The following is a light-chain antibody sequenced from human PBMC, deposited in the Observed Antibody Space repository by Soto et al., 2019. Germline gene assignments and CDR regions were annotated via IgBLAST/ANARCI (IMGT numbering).Light chain of an antibody. CDR1: SSNIGAGYD. CDR2: GNS. J-gene: IGLJ1*01. V-gene: IGLV1-40*01. CDR3: QSYDSSLSYA. Sequence: QSVLTQPPSVSGAPGRRVTISCTGSSSNIGAGYDVHWYQQLPGTAPKLLIYGNSNRPSGVPDRFSGSKSGTSASLAITGLQAEDEADYYCQSYDSSLSYAFGTGTKVTVL.